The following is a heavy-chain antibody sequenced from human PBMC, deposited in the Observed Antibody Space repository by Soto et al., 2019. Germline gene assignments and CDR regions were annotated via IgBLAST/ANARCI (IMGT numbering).Heavy chain of an antibody. CDR2: ISAYNGNT. D-gene: IGHD2-21*01. CDR1: GYTFTSYG. V-gene: IGHV1-18*01. J-gene: IGHJ4*02. Sequence: ASVKVSCKASGYTFTSYGISWVRQAPGQGLEWMGWISAYNGNTNYAQKLQGRVTMTTDTSTSTAYMELRSLRSDDTAVYYCARDQGVEMVVAFDYWGQGTLVTVSS. CDR3: ARDQGVEMVVAFDY.